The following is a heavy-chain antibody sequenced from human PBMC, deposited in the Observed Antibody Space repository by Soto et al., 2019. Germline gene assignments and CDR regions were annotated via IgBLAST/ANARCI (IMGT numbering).Heavy chain of an antibody. CDR1: GGSFSGHS. D-gene: IGHD3-22*01. J-gene: IGHJ5*01. V-gene: IGHV4-34*01. Sequence: PSETLSLTCAVYGGSFSGHSWNWIRQSPGKGLEWIGDINHSGRVNYSPSLKSRVTISLDTSKNQFSLTLSAVTAADTAMYYCSTRAYDTNGYYRFDPWGQGTLVTVSS. CDR3: STRAYDTNGYYRFDP. CDR2: INHSGRV.